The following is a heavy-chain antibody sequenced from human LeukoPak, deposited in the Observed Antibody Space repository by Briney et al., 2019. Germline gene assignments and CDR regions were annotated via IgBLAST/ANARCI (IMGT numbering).Heavy chain of an antibody. J-gene: IGHJ4*02. D-gene: IGHD6-19*01. CDR3: ARDTIAQQWLVPY. CDR1: GFTFSDYY. CDR2: ISSSGSTI. Sequence: GGSLRLSCAASGFTFSDYYMSWIRQAPGKGLEWVSYISSSGSTIYYADSVKGRFTISRDNAKNSLYLQMNSLRAEDTAVYYCARDTIAQQWLVPYWGQGTLVTVSS. V-gene: IGHV3-11*04.